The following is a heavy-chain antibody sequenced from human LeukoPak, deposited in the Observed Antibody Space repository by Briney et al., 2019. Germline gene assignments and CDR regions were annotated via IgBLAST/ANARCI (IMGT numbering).Heavy chain of an antibody. CDR3: TTDLGYSSGWYFDY. CDR2: IKNKTDGGTT. J-gene: IGHJ4*02. CDR1: GFTFSNAW. Sequence: GGSLRLSCAASGFTFSNAWMSWVRQAPGKGLEWVGRIKNKTDGGTTDYAAPVKGRFTISRDDSKNTLYLQMNSLKTEDTAVYYCTTDLGYSSGWYFDYWGQGTLVTVSS. D-gene: IGHD6-19*01. V-gene: IGHV3-15*01.